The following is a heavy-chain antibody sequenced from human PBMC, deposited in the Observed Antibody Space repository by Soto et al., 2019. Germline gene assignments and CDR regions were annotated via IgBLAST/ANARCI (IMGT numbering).Heavy chain of an antibody. CDR3: ARDKSMAAAMGYNWFDP. V-gene: IGHV1-2*02. J-gene: IGHJ5*02. CDR1: GYTFTGYY. D-gene: IGHD6-13*01. CDR2: INPNSGGT. Sequence: ASVKVSCKASGYTFTGYYMHWVRQAPGQGLEWMGWINPNSGGTNYAQKFQGRVTMTRDTSISTAYMELSRLRSDDTAVYYCARDKSMAAAMGYNWFDPWGQGTLVTVSS.